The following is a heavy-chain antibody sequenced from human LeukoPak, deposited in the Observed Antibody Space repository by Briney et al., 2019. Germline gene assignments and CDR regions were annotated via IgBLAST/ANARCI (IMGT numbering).Heavy chain of an antibody. D-gene: IGHD6-13*01. CDR3: AKDRGLGSTWYRGPEY. CDR1: GFIFSSSS. V-gene: IGHV3-30*02. J-gene: IGHJ4*02. Sequence: TGGSLRLSCTASGFIFSSSSMHWVRQAPGKGLDCVAFIRYDGGNKYYADSVKGRFSISRDNSQNTLYLEMNSLRAEDTAVYYCAKDRGLGSTWYRGPEYWGLGTLVTVSS. CDR2: IRYDGGNK.